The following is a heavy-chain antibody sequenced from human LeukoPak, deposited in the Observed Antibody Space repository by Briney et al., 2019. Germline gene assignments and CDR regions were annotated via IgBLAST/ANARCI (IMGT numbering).Heavy chain of an antibody. CDR2: ISAYNGNT. D-gene: IGHD2-2*02. CDR1: GYTFTSYG. V-gene: IGHV1-18*01. Sequence: ASVKVSCKASGYTFTSYGISWVGQAPGQGLEWMGWISAYNGNTNYAQKLQGRVTMTTDTSTSTAYMELRSLRSDDTAVYYCARDGYCSSTSCYTGPFDYWGQGTLVTVSS. J-gene: IGHJ4*02. CDR3: ARDGYCSSTSCYTGPFDY.